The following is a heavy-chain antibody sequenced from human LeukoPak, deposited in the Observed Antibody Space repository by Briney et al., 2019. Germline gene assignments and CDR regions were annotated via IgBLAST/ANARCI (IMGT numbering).Heavy chain of an antibody. CDR3: ARAPNGVCLDY. Sequence: PSETLSLTCTVSGGSISSGDYYWSWIRQPPGKGLEWIGYIYYSGSTYYNPSLKSRVTISVDTSKNQFSLKLSSVTAADTAVYYCARAPNGVCLDYWGQGTLVTVSS. CDR2: IYYSGST. CDR1: GGSISSGDYY. V-gene: IGHV4-30-4*08. D-gene: IGHD2-8*01. J-gene: IGHJ4*02.